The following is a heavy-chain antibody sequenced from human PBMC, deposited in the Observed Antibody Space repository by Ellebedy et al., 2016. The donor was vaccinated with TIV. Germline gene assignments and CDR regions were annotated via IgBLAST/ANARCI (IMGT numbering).Heavy chain of an antibody. V-gene: IGHV3-23*01. J-gene: IGHJ4*02. CDR2: ISAGSDT. CDR1: GFTFGDYA. CDR3: AKGTSNWDY. D-gene: IGHD1-1*01. Sequence: GESLKISXAASGFTFGDYAVSWVRQAPGKGLEWVSTISAGSDTYYADSVKGRFTISRDNSKNTLYLQVNSLRAEDTAVYYCAKGTSNWDYWGQGTLVTVSS.